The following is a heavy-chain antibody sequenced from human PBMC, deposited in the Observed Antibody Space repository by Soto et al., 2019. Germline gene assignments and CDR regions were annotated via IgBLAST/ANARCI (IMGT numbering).Heavy chain of an antibody. D-gene: IGHD2-2*01. CDR3: TRDYRYATRWSFGHYFHY. V-gene: IGHV4-4*02. CDR1: SGSVSNRNW. Sequence: SETLSLTCVFSSGSVSNRNWCSRSCQPPGKGLEWFGAIYHTGTTNYNPSLKKRVTMSGDKSKHQFSLNLTSVTAADTAVYYCTRDYRYATRWSFGHYFHYWGQG. J-gene: IGHJ4*02. CDR2: IYHTGTT.